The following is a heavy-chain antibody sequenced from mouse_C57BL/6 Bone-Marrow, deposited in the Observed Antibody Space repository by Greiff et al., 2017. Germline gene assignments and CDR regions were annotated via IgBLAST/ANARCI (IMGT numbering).Heavy chain of an antibody. V-gene: IGHV1-85*01. Sequence: VQGVESGPELVKPGASVKLSCKASGYTFTSYDINWVKQRHGQGLEWIGWIYPRDGSTEYNEKFKGKATLTVDTSSSTAYMELHSLTSEDSAVYFCARLEFDGSSGDWYFDVWGTATTVTVSS. CDR2: IYPRDGST. D-gene: IGHD1-1*01. J-gene: IGHJ1*03. CDR1: GYTFTSYD. CDR3: ARLEFDGSSGDWYFDV.